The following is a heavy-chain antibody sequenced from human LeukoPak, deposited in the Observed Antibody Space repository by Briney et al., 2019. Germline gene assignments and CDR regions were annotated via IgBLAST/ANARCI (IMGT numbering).Heavy chain of an antibody. CDR3: ARAAVAGYYYYYYYMDV. D-gene: IGHD6-19*01. V-gene: IGHV1-2*02. CDR1: GYTFTGYY. Sequence: ASVKVSCKASGYTFTGYYMHWVRQAPGQGLEWMGWINPNSGGTNYAQKFQGRVTMTRDTSISTAYMELSRLRSEDTAVYYCARAAVAGYYYYYYYMDVWGKGTTVTISS. CDR2: INPNSGGT. J-gene: IGHJ6*03.